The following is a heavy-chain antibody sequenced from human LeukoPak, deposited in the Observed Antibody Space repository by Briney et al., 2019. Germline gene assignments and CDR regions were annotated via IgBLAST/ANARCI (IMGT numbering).Heavy chain of an antibody. Sequence: ASVKVSCKASGYTFTGYYIHWVRQAPGQGLEWMGWINPDSGGTNYAQKFQGRVTMTRDTSISTAYMEVSRLTSDDTAVYYCAADVLRFLAVMGWGQGTLVTVSS. V-gene: IGHV1-2*02. CDR2: INPDSGGT. CDR1: GYTFTGYY. J-gene: IGHJ4*02. CDR3: AADVLRFLAVMG. D-gene: IGHD3-3*01.